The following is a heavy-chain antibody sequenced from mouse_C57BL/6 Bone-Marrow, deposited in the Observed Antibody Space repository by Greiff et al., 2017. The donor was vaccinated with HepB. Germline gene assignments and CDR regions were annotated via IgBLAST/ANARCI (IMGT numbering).Heavy chain of an antibody. CDR1: GYTFTSYG. Sequence: QVQLQQSGAELARPGASVKLSCKASGYTFTSYGISWVKQRTGQGLEWIGEIYPRSGNTYYNEKFKGKATLTADKSSSTAYMELRSLTSEDSAGYFCASDGYRDWYFDVWGTGTTVTVSS. CDR3: ASDGYRDWYFDV. V-gene: IGHV1-81*01. J-gene: IGHJ1*03. CDR2: IYPRSGNT. D-gene: IGHD2-3*01.